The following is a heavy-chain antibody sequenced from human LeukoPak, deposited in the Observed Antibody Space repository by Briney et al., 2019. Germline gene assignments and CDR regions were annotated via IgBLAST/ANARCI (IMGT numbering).Heavy chain of an antibody. CDR3: AKDLWSAYYYDY. J-gene: IGHJ4*02. CDR1: GFTFSSYA. Sequence: PGGSLRLSCAASGFTFSSYAMSWVRQAPGKGLEWVSIISGSGGSADYAGSVKGRFTTSRDNFKNTLYLQMNSLRAEDTAVYYCAKDLWSAYYYDYWGQGTLVTVSS. CDR2: ISGSGGSA. D-gene: IGHD3-3*01. V-gene: IGHV3-23*01.